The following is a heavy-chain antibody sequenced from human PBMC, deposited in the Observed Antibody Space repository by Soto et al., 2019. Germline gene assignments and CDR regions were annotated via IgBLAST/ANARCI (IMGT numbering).Heavy chain of an antibody. Sequence: SETLSLTCTVSGGSISSSSYYWGWIRQPPGKGLEWIGSIYYSGSTYYNPSLKSRVTISVDTSKNQFSLKLSSVTAADTAVYYCAREGGFRGYDIINWFDPWGQGTLVTVSS. CDR2: IYYSGST. J-gene: IGHJ5*02. V-gene: IGHV4-39*02. CDR1: GGSISSSSYY. CDR3: AREGGFRGYDIINWFDP. D-gene: IGHD3-10*01.